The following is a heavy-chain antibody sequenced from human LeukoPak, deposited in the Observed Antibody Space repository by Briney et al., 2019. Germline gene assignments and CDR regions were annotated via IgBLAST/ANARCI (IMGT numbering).Heavy chain of an antibody. CDR1: GYTLTELP. CDR2: FDPEDGET. CDR3: AKHGTGYSSGWYDDFDY. D-gene: IGHD6-19*01. V-gene: IGHV1-24*01. Sequence: ASVKVSCKVSGYTLTELPMHWVRQAPGKGLEWMGGFDPEDGETIYAQKFQGRVTMTEDTSTDTAYMELSSLRAEDTAVYYCAKHGTGYSSGWYDDFDYWGQGTLVTVSS. J-gene: IGHJ4*02.